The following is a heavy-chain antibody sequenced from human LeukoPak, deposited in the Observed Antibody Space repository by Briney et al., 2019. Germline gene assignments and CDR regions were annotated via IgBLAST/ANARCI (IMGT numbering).Heavy chain of an antibody. CDR3: ASAVGALKNFDC. D-gene: IGHD1-26*01. Sequence: ASVKVSCKASGGTFSSYAMHWVRQAPGQRLEWMGWINAGNGNTKYSQKFQGRVTITRDTSASTAYMELSSLRSEDTAVYYCASAVGALKNFDCWGQGTLVTVSS. CDR1: GGTFSSYA. J-gene: IGHJ4*02. V-gene: IGHV1-3*01. CDR2: INAGNGNT.